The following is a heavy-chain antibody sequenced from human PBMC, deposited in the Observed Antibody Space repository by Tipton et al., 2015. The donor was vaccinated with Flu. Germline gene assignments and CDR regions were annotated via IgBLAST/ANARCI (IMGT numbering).Heavy chain of an antibody. J-gene: IGHJ2*01. CDR3: ARYSSSVATYWYFDL. CDR2: FGTMSHSGRT. V-gene: IGHV4-38-2*01. CDR1: GYSISSGYY. Sequence: TLSLTCAVSGYSISSGYYWGWIRQPPGKGLEWIGTFGTMSHSGRTYYNPSLKNRVTISKDTSKNQFSLTLNSVTAADTAMYYCARYSSSVATYWYFDLWGRGTLVTVSS. D-gene: IGHD6-6*01.